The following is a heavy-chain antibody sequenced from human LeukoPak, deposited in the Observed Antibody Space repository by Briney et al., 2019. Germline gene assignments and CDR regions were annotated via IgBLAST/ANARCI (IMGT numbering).Heavy chain of an antibody. Sequence: ASVKVSCKASGYTFTGYYMHWVRQAPGQGLEWMGWINPNSGGTNYAQKFQGRVTMTGDTSISTAYMELSRLRSDDTAVYYCARVLSNWNYHDYWGQGTLVTVSS. J-gene: IGHJ4*02. CDR3: ARVLSNWNYHDY. CDR1: GYTFTGYY. D-gene: IGHD1-1*01. V-gene: IGHV1-2*02. CDR2: INPNSGGT.